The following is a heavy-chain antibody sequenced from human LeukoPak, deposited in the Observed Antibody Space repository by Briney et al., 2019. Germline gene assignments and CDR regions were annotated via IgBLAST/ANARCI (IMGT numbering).Heavy chain of an antibody. CDR2: ISYDGSNK. J-gene: IGHJ3*02. V-gene: IGHV3-30*03. Sequence: GGSLRLSCAASGFTFSSYGMHWVRQAPGKGLEWVAVISYDGSNKDYADSVKGRFTISRDNSKNTLYLQMNSLRAEDTAVYYCARDRLDGGFDAFDIWGQGTMVTVSS. CDR3: ARDRLDGGFDAFDI. CDR1: GFTFSSYG.